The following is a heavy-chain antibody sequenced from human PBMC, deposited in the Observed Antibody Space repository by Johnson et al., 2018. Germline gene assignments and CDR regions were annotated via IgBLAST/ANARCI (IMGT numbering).Heavy chain of an antibody. D-gene: IGHD2-15*01. CDR2: ISYDGSNK. CDR3: AKELRYCWGSSCVVNYYYMDV. Sequence: QVQLVQSGGGVVQPGRSLRLSCAASGFTFSTYAMYWVRQAPGKGLEWVAVISYDGSNKYYADSVKGRFTISRDNSKNTLYLQMNSLSSEDRAVYYCAKELRYCWGSSCVVNYYYMDVWGKGTTVTVSS. CDR1: GFTFSTYA. J-gene: IGHJ6*03. V-gene: IGHV3-30*18.